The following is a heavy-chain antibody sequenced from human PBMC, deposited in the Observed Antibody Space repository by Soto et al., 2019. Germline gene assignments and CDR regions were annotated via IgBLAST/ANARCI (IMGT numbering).Heavy chain of an antibody. D-gene: IGHD6-19*01. CDR1: GFTFSSYS. V-gene: IGHV3-21*01. Sequence: EVQLVESGGGLVRAGGSLRLSCAASGFTFSSYSMNWVRQAPGKGLEWVSSISSSSSYIYYADSVKGRFTISRDNAKNSLYLQMNSLRAEDTAVYYCARRGAVAGYSFFGGQGTLVTVSS. J-gene: IGHJ4*02. CDR2: ISSSSSYI. CDR3: ARRGAVAGYSFF.